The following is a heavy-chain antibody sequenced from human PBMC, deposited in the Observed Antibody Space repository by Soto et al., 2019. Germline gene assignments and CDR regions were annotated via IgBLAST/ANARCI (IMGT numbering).Heavy chain of an antibody. CDR3: ARDRNVAAAGTGGIDY. CDR1: GGSISSGGYY. V-gene: IGHV4-31*03. Sequence: QVQLQESGPGLVKPSQTLSLTCTVSGGSISSGGYYWSWIRQHPGKGLEWIGYIYYSGSTYYNPSLKSRVTISVDPSKNQFSLKLSSVTAADTAVYYCARDRNVAAAGTGGIDYWGQGTLVTVSS. CDR2: IYYSGST. J-gene: IGHJ4*02. D-gene: IGHD6-13*01.